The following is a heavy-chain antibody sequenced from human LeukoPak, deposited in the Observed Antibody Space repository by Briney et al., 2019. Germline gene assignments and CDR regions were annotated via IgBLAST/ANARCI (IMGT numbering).Heavy chain of an antibody. CDR2: INHSGST. V-gene: IGHV4-34*01. Sequence: PSETLSLTCAVYGGSFSGYYWSWIRQPPGKGLEWIGEINHSGSTNYNPSLKSRVTISVDTSKNQFSLKLSSVTAADTAVYYCARGGAGRALRSITMVRGVIDYWGQGTLVTVSS. CDR1: GGSFSGYY. D-gene: IGHD3-10*01. J-gene: IGHJ4*02. CDR3: ARGGAGRALRSITMVRGVIDY.